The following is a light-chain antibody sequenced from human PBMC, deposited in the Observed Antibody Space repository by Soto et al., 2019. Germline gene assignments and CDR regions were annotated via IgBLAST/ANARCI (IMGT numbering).Light chain of an antibody. CDR2: GAS. Sequence: EIVMTQSPATLSVSPGERATLSCMASQSVTSNLACYQQKPGQAPRLLIYGASTRATGIAARFSGSGSGTEFTLTISSLQSADFAVYYCQQYNNWPPITFGQGTRLEIK. CDR1: QSVTSN. J-gene: IGKJ5*01. V-gene: IGKV3-15*01. CDR3: QQYNNWPPIT.